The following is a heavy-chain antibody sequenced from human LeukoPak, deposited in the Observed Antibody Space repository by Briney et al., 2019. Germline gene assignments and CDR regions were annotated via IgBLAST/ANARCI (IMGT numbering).Heavy chain of an antibody. CDR2: IRYDGSNK. Sequence: GGSLRLSCAASGFTFSSYGMHWVRQAPGKGLEWVAFIRYDGSNKYYADSVKGRFTISRDNSKNTLYLQMNSLRAEDTAVYYCAKLDYDFWSGYDQFDYWGQGTLVTVSS. CDR3: AKLDYDFWSGYDQFDY. CDR1: GFTFSSYG. V-gene: IGHV3-30*02. D-gene: IGHD3-3*01. J-gene: IGHJ4*02.